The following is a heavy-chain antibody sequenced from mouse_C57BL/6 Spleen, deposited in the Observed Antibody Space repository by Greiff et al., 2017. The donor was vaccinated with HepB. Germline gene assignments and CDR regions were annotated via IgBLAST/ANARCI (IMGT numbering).Heavy chain of an antibody. J-gene: IGHJ3*01. V-gene: IGHV1-82*01. Sequence: QVQLQQSGPELVKPGASVKISCKASGYAFSSSWMNWVKQRPGKGLEWIGRIYPGDGDTNYNGKFKGKATLTADKSSSTAYMQLSSLTSEDSAVSFCARPYYSNYGFAYWGQGTLVTVSA. CDR3: ARPYYSNYGFAY. CDR2: IYPGDGDT. CDR1: GYAFSSSW. D-gene: IGHD2-5*01.